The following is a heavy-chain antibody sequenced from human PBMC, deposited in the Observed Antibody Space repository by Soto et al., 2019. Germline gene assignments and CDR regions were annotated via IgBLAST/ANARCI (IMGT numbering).Heavy chain of an antibody. CDR2: IIPMFGTA. V-gene: IGHV1-69*01. CDR3: ARVGPAHYYDSSGYYSPLDY. Sequence: QVQLVQSGAEVQKPGSSVKVSCKASGDTFSSYAINWVRQAPGQGREWMGGIIPMFGTANYAQKFKGRVMITAGESTSTVYMELSSLRSEDTAVYYCARVGPAHYYDSSGYYSPLDYWGQGTLVTVSS. J-gene: IGHJ4*02. D-gene: IGHD3-22*01. CDR1: GDTFSSYA.